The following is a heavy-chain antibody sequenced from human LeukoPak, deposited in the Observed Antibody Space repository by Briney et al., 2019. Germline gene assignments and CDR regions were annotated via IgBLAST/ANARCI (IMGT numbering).Heavy chain of an antibody. CDR1: GGSISSYY. J-gene: IGHJ4*02. V-gene: IGHV4-59*12. D-gene: IGHD2-15*01. CDR3: ASSNQDLGYCSGGSCGSVDY. CDR2: IYYSGST. Sequence: SETLSLTCTVSGGSISSYYWSWIRQPPGKGLEWIGYIYYSGSTNYNPSLKSRVTISVDTSKNQFSLKLSSVTAADTAVYYCASSNQDLGYCSGGSCGSVDYWGQGTLVTVSS.